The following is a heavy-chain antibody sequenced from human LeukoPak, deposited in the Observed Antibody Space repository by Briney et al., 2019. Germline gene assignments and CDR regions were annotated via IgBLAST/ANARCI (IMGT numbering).Heavy chain of an antibody. J-gene: IGHJ4*02. CDR3: ATDRATQYFDY. CDR2: IWYDGSNK. V-gene: IGHV3-33*01. CDR1: GITFRNYG. Sequence: PGGSLRLSCAASGITFRNYGMHWVRQAPGKGLEWVAVIWYDGSNKDYADSVEGRFTVSRDNSRNTLFLQMNSLRVEDTAVYYCATDRATQYFDYWGQGTLVSVPS. D-gene: IGHD2-15*01.